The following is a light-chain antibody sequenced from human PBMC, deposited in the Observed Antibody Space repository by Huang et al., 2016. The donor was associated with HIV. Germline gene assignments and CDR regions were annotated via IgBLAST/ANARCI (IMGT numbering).Light chain of an antibody. J-gene: IGKJ2*01. Sequence: DIQMTQSPSSLSASVGDRVTITCRASQSISSYLNWYQQKPGKAPKLLIYAASRLQSGVPGRFSGSGSGTDFTLTISSLQPEDFATYYCQQSYSTLRYTFGQGTKLEIK. CDR1: QSISSY. CDR3: QQSYSTLRYT. V-gene: IGKV1-39*01. CDR2: AAS.